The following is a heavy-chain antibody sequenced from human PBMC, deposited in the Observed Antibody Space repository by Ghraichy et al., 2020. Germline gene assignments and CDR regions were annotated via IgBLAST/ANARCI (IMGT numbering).Heavy chain of an antibody. V-gene: IGHV4-39*01. CDR2: IYYSGST. Sequence: SETLSLTCTVSGGSISSSSYYWGWIRQPPGKGLEWIGSIYYSGSTYYNPSLKSRVTISVDTSKNQFSLKLSSVTAADTAVYYCASKIIAGRGDWYFDLWGRGTLVTVSS. J-gene: IGHJ2*01. CDR1: GGSISSSSYY. CDR3: ASKIIAGRGDWYFDL. D-gene: IGHD1-26*01.